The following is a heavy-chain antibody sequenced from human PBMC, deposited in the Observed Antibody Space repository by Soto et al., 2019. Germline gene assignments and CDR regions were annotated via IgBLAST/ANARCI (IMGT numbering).Heavy chain of an antibody. CDR2: ISGSSGST. V-gene: IGHV3-23*01. J-gene: IGHJ4*02. CDR3: AKALVATTSFDY. D-gene: IGHD5-12*01. CDR1: GFTFNNYA. Sequence: EVQLLESGGGLVQPGGSLRLSCAASGFTFNNYAMSWVRQAPGKGLEWVSTISGSSGSTYYADPMKGRFTISRDNSKNTLYLQMNSLRAEDPAVYYCAKALVATTSFDYWGQGTLVTVSS.